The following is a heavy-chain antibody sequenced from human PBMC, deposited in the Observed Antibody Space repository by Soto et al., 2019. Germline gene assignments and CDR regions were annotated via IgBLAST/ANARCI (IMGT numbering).Heavy chain of an antibody. Sequence: EVQLLESGGGLVQPGGSLRLSCAASGFTFSSYAMSWVRRAPGKGLEWVSAISGSARSTKYADSVKGRFTISRDNSKNTLFLQLSSLSAEHTAVYYCAKDVHYDIVTGIEYFHHWAQGTLVTVSS. CDR2: ISGSARST. V-gene: IGHV3-23*01. J-gene: IGHJ1*01. D-gene: IGHD3-9*01. CDR1: GFTFSSYA. CDR3: AKDVHYDIVTGIEYFHH.